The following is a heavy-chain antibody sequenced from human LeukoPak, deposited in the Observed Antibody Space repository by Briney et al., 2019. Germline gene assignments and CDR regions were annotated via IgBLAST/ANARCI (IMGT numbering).Heavy chain of an antibody. J-gene: IGHJ6*02. CDR2: ISAYNGDT. D-gene: IGHD2-2*01. V-gene: IGHV1-18*01. CDR3: ARVDCRSTTCYRYYGMDV. CDR1: GYIFGHNG. Sequence: ASVKVSCKTSGYIFGHNGIGWVRQAPGQGPEWMGWISAYNGDTNYARNFQGRVTMTRDTSTSTVYMGLSTLTSEDTAVYYCARVDCRSTTCYRYYGMDVWGQGTTVTVSS.